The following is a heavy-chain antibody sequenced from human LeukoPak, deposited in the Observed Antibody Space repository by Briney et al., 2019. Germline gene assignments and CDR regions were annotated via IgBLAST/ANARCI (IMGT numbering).Heavy chain of an antibody. V-gene: IGHV3-21*01. D-gene: IGHD3-22*01. CDR1: GFTFNSHS. CDR2: ISSSSSYI. J-gene: IGHJ4*02. Sequence: GGSLRLSCAASGFTFNSHSMNWVRQAPGKGLEWVSSISSSSSYIYYADSVKGRFTISRDNAKNSLHLQMNSLRAEDTAVYYCAKNYYDSSGLFDYWGQGTLVIVSS. CDR3: AKNYYDSSGLFDY.